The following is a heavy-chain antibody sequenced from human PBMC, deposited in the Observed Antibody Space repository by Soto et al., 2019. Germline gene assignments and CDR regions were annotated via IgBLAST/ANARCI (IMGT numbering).Heavy chain of an antibody. CDR1: GFTFSSYG. V-gene: IGHV3-30*18. J-gene: IGHJ4*02. CDR2: MSYDGSNK. D-gene: IGHD1-26*01. CDR3: AKDIVGATWGPFFY. Sequence: GGSLRLSCAASGFTFSSYGMHWVRQAPGKGLEWVAVMSYDGSNKYYADSVKGRFTISRDNSKNTLYLQMNSLRAEDTAVYYCAKDIVGATWGPFFYWGQGTLVTVSS.